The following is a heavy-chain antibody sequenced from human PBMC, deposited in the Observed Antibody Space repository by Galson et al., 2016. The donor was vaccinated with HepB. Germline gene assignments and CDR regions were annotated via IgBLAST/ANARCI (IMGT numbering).Heavy chain of an antibody. CDR2: IYYSGST. CDR1: GGSISSSSYY. J-gene: IGHJ5*02. D-gene: IGHD2-8*02. Sequence: SETLSLTCTVSGGSISSSSYYWGWIRQPPGKGLEWIGSIYYSGSTYYNPSLQSRVTISVDTSKNQFSLSLSSVTAADTAVYYCAALGYCTESDCHRPSWGQGTLVTVSS. V-gene: IGHV4-39*07. CDR3: AALGYCTESDCHRPS.